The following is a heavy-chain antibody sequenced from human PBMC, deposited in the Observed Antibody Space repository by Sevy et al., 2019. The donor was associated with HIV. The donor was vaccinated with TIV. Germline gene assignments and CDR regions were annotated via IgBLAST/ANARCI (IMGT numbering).Heavy chain of an antibody. J-gene: IGHJ3*02. CDR3: ANSRLYSSSWYEAFDI. Sequence: GGSLRLSCAASGFTFSSYAMSWDRQAPGKGLEWVSAISGSGGSTYYADSVKGRFTISRDNSKNTLYLQMNSLRAEDTAVYYCANSRLYSSSWYEAFDIWGQGTMVTVSS. V-gene: IGHV3-23*01. CDR2: ISGSGGST. D-gene: IGHD6-13*01. CDR1: GFTFSSYA.